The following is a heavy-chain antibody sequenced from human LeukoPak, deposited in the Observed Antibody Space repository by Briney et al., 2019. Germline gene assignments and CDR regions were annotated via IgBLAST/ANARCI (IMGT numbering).Heavy chain of an antibody. D-gene: IGHD6-19*01. Sequence: ASLKVSCTASVYIFTGYYMHSVRQAPGQRLEWMGRINPNSGDANYAQKLHGRVTLTKETTIRTTYTELSRLRSDDTALFYCARGASTGCNFGYWGQGTLVTVSS. CDR3: ARGASTGCNFGY. CDR1: VYIFTGYY. CDR2: INPNSGDA. V-gene: IGHV1-2*06. J-gene: IGHJ4*02.